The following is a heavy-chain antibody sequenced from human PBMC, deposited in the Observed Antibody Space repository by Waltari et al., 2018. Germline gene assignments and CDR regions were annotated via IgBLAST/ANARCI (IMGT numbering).Heavy chain of an antibody. CDR2: ISWDGGST. CDR1: GFTFDDYA. J-gene: IGHJ4*02. Sequence: EVQLVESGGVVVQPGGSLRLSCAASGFTFDDYAMHWVRQAPGKGLEWVSLISWDGGSTYYADSVKGRFTISRDNSKNSLYLQMNSLRAEDTALYYCAKGRRFLEWLLDYWGQGTLVTVSS. CDR3: AKGRRFLEWLLDY. D-gene: IGHD3-3*01. V-gene: IGHV3-43D*03.